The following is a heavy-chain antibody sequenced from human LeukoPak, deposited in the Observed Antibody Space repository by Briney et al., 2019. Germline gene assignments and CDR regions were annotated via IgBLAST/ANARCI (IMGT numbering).Heavy chain of an antibody. Sequence: PGASLRLSCAASGFTFSSYAMTCVRQAPGKGLEWVSHITGSGAGTYYADSVKGRFTISRDNSNNSLYLQMNSLRADDTAVYYCARPHYDILTGYMYYFDYWGQGTLVTVSS. J-gene: IGHJ4*02. CDR2: ITGSGAGT. V-gene: IGHV3-23*01. CDR1: GFTFSSYA. D-gene: IGHD3-9*01. CDR3: ARPHYDILTGYMYYFDY.